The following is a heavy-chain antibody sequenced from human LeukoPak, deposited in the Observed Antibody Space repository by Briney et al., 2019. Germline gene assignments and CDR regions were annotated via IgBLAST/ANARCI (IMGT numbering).Heavy chain of an antibody. D-gene: IGHD2-2*02. CDR3: ARPRLATNGLDCSSTSCYTHPFDY. CDR1: GGSISSGSYY. V-gene: IGHV4-61*02. J-gene: IGHJ4*02. CDR2: IYTSGST. Sequence: SQTLSLTCTVSGGSISSGSYYWSWIRQPAGKGLEWIGRIYTSGSTNYNPSLKSRVTISVDTSKNQFSLKLSSVTAADTAVYYCARPRLATNGLDCSSTSCYTHPFDYWGQGTLVTVSS.